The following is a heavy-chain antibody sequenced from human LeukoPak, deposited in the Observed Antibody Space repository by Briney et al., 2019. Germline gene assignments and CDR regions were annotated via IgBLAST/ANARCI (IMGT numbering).Heavy chain of an antibody. CDR1: GLTFSNYG. V-gene: IGHV3-30*18. CDR3: AKGDTGYTSAWYVVDY. J-gene: IGHJ4*02. CDR2: ITYDGSKK. D-gene: IGHD6-19*01. Sequence: PGGSLRLSCAASGLTFSNYGMHWVRQAPGKGLEWVGAITYDGSKKYYADSVKGRFTISRDNSKNTMYLQMNSLRVEDTAVYYCAKGDTGYTSAWYVVDYWGQGTLVTVSS.